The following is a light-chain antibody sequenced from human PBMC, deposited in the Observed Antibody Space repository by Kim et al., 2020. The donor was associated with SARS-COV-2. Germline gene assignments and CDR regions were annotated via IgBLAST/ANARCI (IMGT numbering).Light chain of an antibody. CDR2: AAS. Sequence: AFVGDRVTIACRASHFISRYLNWYQQKPGKAPQLLIHAASSLQSGVPSRFSGSASGTDFTLTISSLQPEDFATYYCQQGYTAPVTFGQGTRLEIK. CDR1: HFISRY. V-gene: IGKV1-39*01. CDR3: QQGYTAPVT. J-gene: IGKJ5*01.